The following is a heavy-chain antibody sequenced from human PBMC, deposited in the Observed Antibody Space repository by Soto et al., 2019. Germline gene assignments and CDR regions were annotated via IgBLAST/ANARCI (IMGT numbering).Heavy chain of an antibody. J-gene: IGHJ6*02. D-gene: IGHD3-16*01. V-gene: IGHV3-49*03. CDR3: TRDLGGGRYYYYGMDV. CDR1: GFTFGDYA. CDR2: IRSKAYGGTT. Sequence: GGSLRLSCTASGFTFGDYAMSWFRRAPGKGLEWVGFIRSKAYGGTTEYAASVKGRFTISRDDSKSIAHLQMNSLKTEDTAVYYCTRDLGGGRYYYYGMDVWGQGTTVTVSS.